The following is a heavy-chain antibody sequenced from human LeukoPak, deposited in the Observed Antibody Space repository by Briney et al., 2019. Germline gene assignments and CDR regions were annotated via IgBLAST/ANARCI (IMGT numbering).Heavy chain of an antibody. CDR2: ISSSGTYI. CDR1: GFTFSSYS. Sequence: PGGSLRLSCAASGFTFSSYSMHWVRQAPWQGLEWVSSISSSGTYIYYADSVKGRFTISRDDAKNSVRLQMNSLRAEDTAVYYCARDQGGSGGNWGQGTLVTVSS. V-gene: IGHV3-21*01. D-gene: IGHD3-10*01. J-gene: IGHJ4*02. CDR3: ARDQGGSGGN.